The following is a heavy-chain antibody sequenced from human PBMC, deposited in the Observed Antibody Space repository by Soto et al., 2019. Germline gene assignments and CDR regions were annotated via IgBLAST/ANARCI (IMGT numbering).Heavy chain of an antibody. CDR3: AREAEYDLWSGPGWFDP. CDR1: GFSVSSYY. CDR2: IHTSGRT. J-gene: IGHJ5*02. V-gene: IGHV3-66*01. D-gene: IGHD3-3*01. Sequence: GGSLRLSCAASGFSVSSYYMSWVRQAPGKGLEWVSVIHTSGRTYYADAVKGRFITSRDNSENTLYLQMNSLRAEDTAQYYCAREAEYDLWSGPGWFDPWGQGTLVTVSS.